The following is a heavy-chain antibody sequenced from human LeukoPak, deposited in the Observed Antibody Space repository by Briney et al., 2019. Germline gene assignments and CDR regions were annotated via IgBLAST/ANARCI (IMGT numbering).Heavy chain of an antibody. Sequence: SETLSLTCIVSNYSINSGHYWGWIRQPAGEGLEWIGRIYSSGSTNYNPPLKSRVTISVDTSKNQFSLKLSSVTAADTAVYYCARETPPILWFGESIDYWGQGTLVTVSS. CDR3: ARETPPILWFGESIDY. V-gene: IGHV4-38-2*02. J-gene: IGHJ4*02. D-gene: IGHD3-10*01. CDR2: IYSSGST. CDR1: NYSINSGHY.